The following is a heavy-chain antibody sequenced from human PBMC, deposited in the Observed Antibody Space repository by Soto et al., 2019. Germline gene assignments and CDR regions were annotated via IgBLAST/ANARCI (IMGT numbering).Heavy chain of an antibody. Sequence: SETLSLTSTVAGGSISSYYWSWIRQPPGKGLEWIGYIYYSGSTNYNPSLKSRVTISVDTSKNQFSLKLSSVTAADTAVYYCERAGGGYYYRWFDPWGQGTLVTAPQ. CDR2: IYYSGST. D-gene: IGHD3-22*01. CDR3: ERAGGGYYYRWFDP. CDR1: GGSISSYY. V-gene: IGHV4-59*01. J-gene: IGHJ5*02.